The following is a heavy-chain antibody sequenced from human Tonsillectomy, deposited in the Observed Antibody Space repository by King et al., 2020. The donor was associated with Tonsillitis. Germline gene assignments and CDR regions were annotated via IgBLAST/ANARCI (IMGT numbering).Heavy chain of an antibody. CDR1: GGTFSSYA. CDR2: IIPILAIS. D-gene: IGHD1-26*01. V-gene: IGHV1-69*09. Sequence: QGQLVQSGAEVKKPGSSVKVSCKASGGTFSSYAISWVRQAPGQGLEWMGRIIPILAISNYAQKFQGRVTITADKSTTTAYLELSSLRSEDTAVYYCASSSGGYRARDVYDIWGQGTMVTVSS. J-gene: IGHJ3*02. CDR3: ASSSGGYRARDVYDI.